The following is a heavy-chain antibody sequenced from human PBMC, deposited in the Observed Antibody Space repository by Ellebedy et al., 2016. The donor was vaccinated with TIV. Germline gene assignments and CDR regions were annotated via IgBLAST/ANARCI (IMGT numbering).Heavy chain of an antibody. Sequence: AASVKVSCKASGYTFSSHYMHWVRQAPGQGLEWMGIINPSGGGTSYAPKFQGRVTMTWDTSASTVYMELSSLRSEETATYYCARGYSGAEAFDIWGLGTVVTVSS. D-gene: IGHD2-21*01. CDR3: ARGYSGAEAFDI. CDR1: GYTFSSHY. J-gene: IGHJ3*02. V-gene: IGHV1-46*01. CDR2: INPSGGGT.